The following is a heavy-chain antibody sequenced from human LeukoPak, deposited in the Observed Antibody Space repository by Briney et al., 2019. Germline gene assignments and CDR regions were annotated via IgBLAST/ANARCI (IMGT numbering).Heavy chain of an antibody. J-gene: IGHJ3*02. CDR1: GYTFTSYD. CDR2: MNPNSGNT. V-gene: IGHV1-8*03. D-gene: IGHD6-13*01. CDR3: ARGTHAADDAFDI. Sequence: GASVKVSCKASGYTFTSYDINWARQATGQGLEWMGWMNPNSGNTGYAQKFQGRVTITRNTSISTAYMELSSLRSEDTAVYYCARGTHAADDAFDIWGQGTMVTVSS.